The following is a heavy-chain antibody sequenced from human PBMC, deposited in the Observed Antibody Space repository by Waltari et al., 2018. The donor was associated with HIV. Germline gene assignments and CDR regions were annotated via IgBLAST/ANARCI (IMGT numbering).Heavy chain of an antibody. Sequence: VQLVQSGAEVKKPGSSVKVSCQASGGTVSSSDISWVRQAPGQGLEWMGAIIPLFGEANYAQKFQGRLTITADESTSTAYMELSSLRSEDTAVYYCARVPDRSGYQRYAMDVWGQGTTVTVS. D-gene: IGHD3-22*01. J-gene: IGHJ6*02. CDR3: ARVPDRSGYQRYAMDV. CDR1: GGTVSSSD. V-gene: IGHV1-69*01. CDR2: IIPLFGEA.